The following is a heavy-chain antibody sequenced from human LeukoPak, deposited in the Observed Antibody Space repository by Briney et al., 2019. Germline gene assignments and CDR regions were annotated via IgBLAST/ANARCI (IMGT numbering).Heavy chain of an antibody. CDR1: GGSISSSSYY. CDR2: IYYSGST. J-gene: IGHJ3*02. D-gene: IGHD1-1*01. CDR3: ARHDTGTRFYAFDI. Sequence: SSETLSLTCTVSGGSISSSSYYWGWIRQPPGKGLEWIGSIYYSGSTYYNPSLKSRVTISVDTSKNQFSLKLSTVTAADTAVYYCARHDTGTRFYAFDIWGQGTMVTVSS. V-gene: IGHV4-39*01.